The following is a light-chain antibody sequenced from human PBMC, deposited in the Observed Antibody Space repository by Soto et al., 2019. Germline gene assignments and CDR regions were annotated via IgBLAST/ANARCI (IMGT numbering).Light chain of an antibody. J-gene: IGKJ2*01. CDR1: QGIRKD. V-gene: IGKV1-6*01. CDR3: LQDSSNPYT. CDR2: GIS. Sequence: IQMTQSPSSLSASVGDRVTITCRASQGIRKDLGWYQQKPGKAPKLLIYGISTLQSGVPSRFSGSGSGTEFTLTISSLQTEDFATYYCLQDSSNPYTFGQGTKLEIK.